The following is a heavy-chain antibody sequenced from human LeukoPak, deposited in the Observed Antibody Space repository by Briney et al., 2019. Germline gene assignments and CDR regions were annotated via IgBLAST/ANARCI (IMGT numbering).Heavy chain of an antibody. Sequence: KSSETLSLTCTVSGGSISSSSYYWGWIRQPPGKGLEWIGSIYYSGSTYYNPSLKSRVTISVDTSKNQFSLKLSSVTAADTAVYYCAREPDAVEYFQHWGQGTLVTVSS. CDR1: GGSISSSSYY. J-gene: IGHJ1*01. D-gene: IGHD1-14*01. CDR3: AREPDAVEYFQH. CDR2: IYYSGST. V-gene: IGHV4-39*07.